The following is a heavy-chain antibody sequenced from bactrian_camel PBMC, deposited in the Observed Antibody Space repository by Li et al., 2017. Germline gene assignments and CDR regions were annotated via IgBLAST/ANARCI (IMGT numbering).Heavy chain of an antibody. CDR1: GFTFSSHS. V-gene: IGHV3S40*01. D-gene: IGHD6*01. J-gene: IGHJ4*01. CDR2: INGDTGTAK. CDR3: ANTHTVGSWYLGLID. Sequence: QLVESGGGLVQPGGSLRLACAASGFTFSSHSMSWVRQAPGTGLEWVSDINGDTGTAKYYGDSVKGRFIISRDNAKNTVYLELNSLRTEDAALYYCANTHTVGSWYLGLIDWGQGTQVTVS.